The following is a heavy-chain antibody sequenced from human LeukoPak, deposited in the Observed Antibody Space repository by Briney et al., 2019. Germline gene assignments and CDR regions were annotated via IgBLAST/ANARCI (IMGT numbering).Heavy chain of an antibody. Sequence: GGSLRLSCAASGFTVDDYTMHWVRQAPGKGLEWVSLISWEGGSTYYADSVKGRFTISKDKSKNSLYLQMNSLRTEDTHLYYCAHGMDTAMVPNYYYYMDVWGKGTTVTVSS. CDR2: ISWEGGST. CDR1: GFTVDDYT. CDR3: AHGMDTAMVPNYYYYMDV. V-gene: IGHV3-43*01. D-gene: IGHD5-18*01. J-gene: IGHJ6*03.